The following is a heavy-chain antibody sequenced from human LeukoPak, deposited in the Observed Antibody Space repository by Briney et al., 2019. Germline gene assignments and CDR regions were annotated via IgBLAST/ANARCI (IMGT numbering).Heavy chain of an antibody. J-gene: IGHJ3*02. Sequence: PSETLSLTCTVSGGSISSSSYYWGWIRQPPGKGLEWIGSIYYSGSTYYNPSLKSRVTTSVDTSKNQFSLKLSSVTAADTAVYYCARVPRHSSGWYDAFDIWGQGTMVTVSS. V-gene: IGHV4-39*07. CDR3: ARVPRHSSGWYDAFDI. CDR2: IYYSGST. CDR1: GGSISSSSYY. D-gene: IGHD6-19*01.